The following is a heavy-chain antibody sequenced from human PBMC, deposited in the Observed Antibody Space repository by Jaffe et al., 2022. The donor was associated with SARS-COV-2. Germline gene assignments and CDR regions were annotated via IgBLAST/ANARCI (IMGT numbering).Heavy chain of an antibody. CDR2: ISGSGGST. Sequence: EVQLLESGGGLVQPGGSLRLSCAASGFTFSSYAMSWVRQAPGKGLEWVSAISGSGGSTYYADSVKGRFTISRDNSKNTLYLQMNSLRAEDTAVYYCALSYDYVWGSSRGMDVWGQGTTVTVSS. D-gene: IGHD3-16*01. J-gene: IGHJ6*02. V-gene: IGHV3-23*01. CDR1: GFTFSSYA. CDR3: ALSYDYVWGSSRGMDV.